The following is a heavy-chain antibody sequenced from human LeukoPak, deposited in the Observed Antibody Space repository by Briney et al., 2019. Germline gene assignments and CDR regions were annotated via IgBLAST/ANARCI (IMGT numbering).Heavy chain of an antibody. CDR1: GFTLSSYS. CDR3: ARDYNYGSGNFDY. D-gene: IGHD3-10*01. J-gene: IGHJ4*02. Sequence: PGGSLRLSCAASGFTLSSYSTTWVRQAPGKGLEWVSSISSSSSYIYYADSVKGRFTISRDNAKNSLYLQMNSLRAEDTAVYYCARDYNYGSGNFDYWGQGTLATVPS. CDR2: ISSSSSYI. V-gene: IGHV3-21*01.